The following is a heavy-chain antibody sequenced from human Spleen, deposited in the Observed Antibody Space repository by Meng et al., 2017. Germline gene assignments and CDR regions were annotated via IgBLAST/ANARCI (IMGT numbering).Heavy chain of an antibody. J-gene: IGHJ5*02. CDR1: GYTFSGNY. V-gene: IGHV1-2*02. Sequence: QVQLVQSGAEVKKPGASVKVSCKASGYTFSGNYMHWVRQAPGQGLEWMGWINPNNGGTNFAQKFQGRVTMTRDTSISTAYLELSSLRSDDTAVYYCATGRGTSWFDPWGQGTLVTVSS. CDR3: ATGRGTSWFDP. CDR2: INPNNGGT. D-gene: IGHD3-16*01.